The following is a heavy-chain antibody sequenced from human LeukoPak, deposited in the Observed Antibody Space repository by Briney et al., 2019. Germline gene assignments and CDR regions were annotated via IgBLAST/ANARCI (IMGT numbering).Heavy chain of an antibody. V-gene: IGHV3-7*01. J-gene: IGHJ4*02. D-gene: IGHD3-10*01. CDR2: IKQDGSEK. Sequence: PGGSLRLSCAASGFTFSSYWMSWVRQAPGMGLEWVANIKQDGSEKYYVDSVKGRFTVSRDYAKNSLYLQMNSLRVEDTAVYYCAKVAKYYYGPETYYFFEQWGQGTPVTASS. CDR3: AKVAKYYYGPETYYFFEQ. CDR1: GFTFSSYW.